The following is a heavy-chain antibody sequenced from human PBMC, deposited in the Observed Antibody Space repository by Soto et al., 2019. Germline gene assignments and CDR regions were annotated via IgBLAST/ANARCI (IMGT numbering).Heavy chain of an antibody. CDR1: GGTFSSYA. J-gene: IGHJ3*02. V-gene: IGHV1-69*13. CDR3: ARVDYYDSSGYYYSAFDI. Sequence: SVKVSCKASGGTFSSYAISWVRQAPGQGLEWMGGIIPIFGTANYAQKFQGRVTITADESTSTAYMELSSLRSEDTAVYYCARVDYYDSSGYYYSAFDIWGQGTMVTVSS. D-gene: IGHD3-22*01. CDR2: IIPIFGTA.